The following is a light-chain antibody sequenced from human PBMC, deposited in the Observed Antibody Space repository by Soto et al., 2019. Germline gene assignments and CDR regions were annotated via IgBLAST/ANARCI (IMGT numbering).Light chain of an antibody. Sequence: DIKLTQSPSSLSASVGDRVTITCRASQDIRSALGWYQQKPGKVPKLLIYAASTLQSGVPSRFSGSRSGTDFTLTISSLQPDDFATYYCQQYNSYSPMYTFGQGTRLEIK. CDR2: AAS. CDR1: QDIRSA. J-gene: IGKJ5*01. CDR3: QQYNSYSPMYT. V-gene: IGKV1-17*01.